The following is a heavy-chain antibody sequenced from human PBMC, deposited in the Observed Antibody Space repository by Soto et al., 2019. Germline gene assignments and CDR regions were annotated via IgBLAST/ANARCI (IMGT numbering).Heavy chain of an antibody. Sequence: GGSLRLSCAASGFTFSSYGMHWVRQAPGKGLEWVAVIWYDGSNKYYADSVKGRFTISRDNSRNTQYLQMNSLRAEDTAVYYCAKGHPLTRITSFGEVGGKDRRWFDPWGQGTLVTVSS. V-gene: IGHV3-33*06. CDR1: GFTFSSYG. J-gene: IGHJ5*02. CDR3: AKGHPLTRITSFGEVGGKDRRWFDP. CDR2: IWYDGSNK. D-gene: IGHD3-3*01.